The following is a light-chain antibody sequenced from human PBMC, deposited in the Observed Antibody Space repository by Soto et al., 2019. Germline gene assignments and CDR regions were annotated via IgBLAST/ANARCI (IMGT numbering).Light chain of an antibody. CDR1: SSDVGGYNY. J-gene: IGLJ2*01. V-gene: IGLV2-14*03. CDR2: DVN. Sequence: QSALTQPASVSGSPGQSITISCTGTSSDVGGYNYVSWYQQHPGNAPKLIIYDVNIRPSGLSNRFSGSKSGNTASLTISGLQAEDEADYYCSSFTSSNTLVFGGGTKLPVL. CDR3: SSFTSSNTLV.